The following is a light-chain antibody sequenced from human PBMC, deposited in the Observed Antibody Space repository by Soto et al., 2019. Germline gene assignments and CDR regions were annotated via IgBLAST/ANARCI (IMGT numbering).Light chain of an antibody. J-gene: IGKJ2*01. CDR1: QSVSSSY. V-gene: IGKV3-20*01. Sequence: EVVLTQSPGTLSLSPGERATLSCRASQSVSSSYLAWYQQKPGQAPTLLIFGASSRATGIPDRFSGRGSGTDFTLTISRLEPEDFAVYYCQHYGTSPTFGQGTKLEIK. CDR2: GAS. CDR3: QHYGTSPT.